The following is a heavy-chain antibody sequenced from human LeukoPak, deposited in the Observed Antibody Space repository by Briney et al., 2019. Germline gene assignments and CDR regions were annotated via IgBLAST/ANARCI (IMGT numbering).Heavy chain of an antibody. CDR2: ISGSGGST. CDR1: GFTFSSYA. D-gene: IGHD1-26*01. Sequence: GGSLRLSCAASGFTFSSYAMNWVRQAPGKGLEWVSAISGSGGSTYYADSVKGRFTISRDNSKNTLYLQMNSLRAEDTAVYYCAKNPAIVGATWPYYFDYWGQGTLVTVSS. CDR3: AKNPAIVGATWPYYFDY. V-gene: IGHV3-23*01. J-gene: IGHJ4*02.